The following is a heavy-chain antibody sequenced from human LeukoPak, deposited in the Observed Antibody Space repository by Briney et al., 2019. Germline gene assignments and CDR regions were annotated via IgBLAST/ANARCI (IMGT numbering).Heavy chain of an antibody. Sequence: ASVKVSCKASGGTFSSYAISWVRQAPGQGLEWMGGIIPIFGTANYAQKFQGRVTITADESMSTAYMELSSLRSEDTAVYYCARDTLYSIRLFQHWGQGTLVTVSS. D-gene: IGHD6-13*01. CDR1: GGTFSSYA. CDR3: ARDTLYSIRLFQH. CDR2: IIPIFGTA. J-gene: IGHJ1*01. V-gene: IGHV1-69*13.